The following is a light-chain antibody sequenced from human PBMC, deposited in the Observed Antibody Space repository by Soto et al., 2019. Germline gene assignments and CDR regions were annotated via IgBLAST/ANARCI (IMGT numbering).Light chain of an antibody. J-gene: IGLJ2*01. CDR1: SSDVGGYNY. CDR2: EVS. CDR3: SSFTSTNTLEI. V-gene: IGLV2-14*01. Sequence: QSALTQPASVSGSPGQSITISCTGTSSDVGGYNYVSWYQHHPGKAPKLMIYEVSNRPSGVSNRFSGSKSGNTASLTISGIQAEDEADYYCSSFTSTNTLEIFGGGTKLTVL.